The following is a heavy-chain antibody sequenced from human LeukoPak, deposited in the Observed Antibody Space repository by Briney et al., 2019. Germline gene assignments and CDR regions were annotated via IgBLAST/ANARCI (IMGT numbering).Heavy chain of an antibody. J-gene: IGHJ4*02. V-gene: IGHV3-13*01. CDR2: IGTAEDT. CDR3: ARTRTTPGVRGLQMRYFDY. D-gene: IGHD3-10*01. CDR1: GFTFSRYD. Sequence: GGSLRLSCAASGFTFSRYDMHWVRQVTGKGLEWVSGIGTAEDTFYPGSVKGRFTISRENAKNSFYLQVNSLTAGDTAVYYCARTRTTPGVRGLQMRYFDYWGQGILVTVSS.